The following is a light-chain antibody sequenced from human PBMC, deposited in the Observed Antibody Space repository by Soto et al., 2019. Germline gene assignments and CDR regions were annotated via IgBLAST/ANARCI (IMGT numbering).Light chain of an antibody. V-gene: IGKV4-1*01. J-gene: IGKJ4*02. CDR1: QSVLYSSNNKNY. CDR3: LQNYRTPPT. CDR2: WAS. Sequence: DIVMTQSPDSLAVSLGERATINCKSSQSVLYSSNNKNYLAWYQQKPVQPPKLLIYWASTRVSGVPDRFSGSGSGTDFTLTISSLQAEDVAVYYCLQNYRTPPTFGGGTKVEIK.